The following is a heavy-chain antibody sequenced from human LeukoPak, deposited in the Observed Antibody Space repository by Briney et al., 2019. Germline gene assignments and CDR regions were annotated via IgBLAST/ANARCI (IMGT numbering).Heavy chain of an antibody. CDR2: INHSGST. CDR1: GGSFSGYY. J-gene: IGHJ4*02. V-gene: IGHV4-34*01. Sequence: SETLSLTCAVYGGSFSGYYWSWIRQPPGKGLEWIGEINHSGSTNYNPSLKSRVTISVDTSENQFSLKLSSVTAADTAVYYCARGRGSIGFDYWGQGTLVTVSS. CDR3: ARGRGSIGFDY. D-gene: IGHD2-15*01.